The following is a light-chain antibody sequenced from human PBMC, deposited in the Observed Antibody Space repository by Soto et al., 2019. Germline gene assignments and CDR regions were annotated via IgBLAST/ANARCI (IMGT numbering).Light chain of an antibody. V-gene: IGLV1-44*01. CDR3: AAWDDNLNGVV. Sequence: QPVLTQPPSASGTPGQTIAISCSGGSSNIGSHTVNWYQQLPGTAPRLLIYSNTQRPSGVPDRFSGSKSGTSASLAISGLQSEYEGDYYCAAWDDNLNGVVFGGGTKLTVL. CDR1: SSNIGSHT. J-gene: IGLJ2*01. CDR2: SNT.